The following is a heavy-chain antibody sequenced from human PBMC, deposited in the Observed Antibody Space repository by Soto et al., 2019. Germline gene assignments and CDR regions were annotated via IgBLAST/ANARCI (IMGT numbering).Heavy chain of an antibody. Sequence: GGSLRLSCAASGFTFSSYSMNWVRQAPGKGLEWVSSISSSSSYIYYADSVKGRFTISRDNAKNSLYLQMNSLRAEDTAVYYCARDVVPYYDILLNDAFDIWGQGTMVTVSS. D-gene: IGHD3-9*01. V-gene: IGHV3-21*01. CDR2: ISSSSSYI. J-gene: IGHJ3*02. CDR1: GFTFSSYS. CDR3: ARDVVPYYDILLNDAFDI.